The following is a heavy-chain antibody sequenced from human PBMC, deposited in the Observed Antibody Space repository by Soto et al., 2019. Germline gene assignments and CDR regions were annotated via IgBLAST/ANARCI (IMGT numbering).Heavy chain of an antibody. CDR2: IYYRGST. V-gene: IGHV4-30-4*01. CDR1: AGSISSGDYY. CDR3: ARGRDYYGSGSSDY. J-gene: IGHJ4*02. D-gene: IGHD3-10*01. Sequence: QVQLQESGPGLVKPSQTLSLTCTVSAGSISSGDYYWSWIRQPPGKGLEWIGYIYYRGSTYYNPSLKSRVTIEVDTSKSGCSLKQSSVTAADTAVYYCARGRDYYGSGSSDYWGQGTMVIVSS.